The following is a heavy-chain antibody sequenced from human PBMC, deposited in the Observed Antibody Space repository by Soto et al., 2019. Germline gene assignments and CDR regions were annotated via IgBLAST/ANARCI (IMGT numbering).Heavy chain of an antibody. Sequence: GGTLRLSCVASGFSLSDYAVNWVRQAPGKGLEWVSFISSDSRTIYYADSVEGRFTVSRDNARNSVSLQMDSLRDEDAAVYYCARIKLVECFFMQEAAYDMDVWGQGTPVTVSS. CDR1: GFSLSDYA. D-gene: IGHD3-16*01. V-gene: IGHV3-48*02. CDR2: ISSDSRTI. J-gene: IGHJ6*02. CDR3: ARIKLVECFFMQEAAYDMDV.